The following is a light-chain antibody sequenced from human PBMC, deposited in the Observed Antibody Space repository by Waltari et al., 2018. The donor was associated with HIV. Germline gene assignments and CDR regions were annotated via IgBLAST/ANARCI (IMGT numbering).Light chain of an antibody. CDR3: AAWDDSLSGSVV. CDR1: TSNHGRYA. CDR2: SKT. V-gene: IGLV1-44*01. Sequence: QSLLTPPPSASGAPGQRVATSCSGGTSNHGRYALTWHQQLPGTAPKLLIYSKTQRPSGVPDRFSGSKAGTSASLAIGGLQSEDEADYYCAAWDDSLSGSVVFGGGTKLTVL. J-gene: IGLJ2*01.